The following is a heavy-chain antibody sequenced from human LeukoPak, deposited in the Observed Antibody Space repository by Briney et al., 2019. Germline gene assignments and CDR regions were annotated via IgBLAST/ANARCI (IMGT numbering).Heavy chain of an antibody. CDR2: INQDGSEK. CDR1: GFMFGSYW. Sequence: GGSLRLSCEVSGFMFGSYWMDWVRQAPGRGLERVANINQDGSEKYFVDSVRGRFTISRDNARNSLYLQMNSLRAEDTAVYYCSRALEVWGKGTTVTVS. V-gene: IGHV3-7*01. CDR3: SRALEV. J-gene: IGHJ6*03.